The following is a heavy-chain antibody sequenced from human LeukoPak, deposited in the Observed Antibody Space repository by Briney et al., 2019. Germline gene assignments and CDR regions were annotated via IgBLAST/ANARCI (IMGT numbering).Heavy chain of an antibody. CDR3: ARVMRSGYYTFDY. J-gene: IGHJ4*02. D-gene: IGHD3-3*01. CDR2: IKYDGSEK. Sequence: LPGGSLRLSCAASGFTFSSYSMNWVRQAPGKGLEWVANIKYDGSEKYYVDSVKGRFTISRDNAKNSLYLQMKSLRAGDTAVYYCARVMRSGYYTFDYWGQGTLVTVSS. CDR1: GFTFSSYS. V-gene: IGHV3-7*01.